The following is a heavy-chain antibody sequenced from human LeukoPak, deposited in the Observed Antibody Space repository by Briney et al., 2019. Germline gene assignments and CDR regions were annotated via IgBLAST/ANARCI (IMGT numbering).Heavy chain of an antibody. Sequence: GGSLRLSCAASGFIFTNYFMSWVRQAPGKGLEWVASIKHDGSEKYYVDSVRGRFTISRDNTKNSLYLQMSSLRAEDTAVYYCAADRGWRTSGYYLYYFEYWGQGTLVTFSS. CDR3: AADRGWRTSGYYLYYFEY. D-gene: IGHD3-3*01. CDR1: GFIFTNYF. J-gene: IGHJ4*02. CDR2: IKHDGSEK. V-gene: IGHV3-7*01.